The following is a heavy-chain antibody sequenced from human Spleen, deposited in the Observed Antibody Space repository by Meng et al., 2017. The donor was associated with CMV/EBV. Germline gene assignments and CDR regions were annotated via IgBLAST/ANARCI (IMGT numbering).Heavy chain of an antibody. Sequence: GESLKISCAASGFTFSSYWMSWVRQAPGKGLEWVANIKQDGSEKYYVDSVKGRFTISRDNAKNSLYLQMNSLRAEETAVYYCAREKSSSFRFYYYYYGMDVWGQGTTVTVSS. CDR2: IKQDGSEK. J-gene: IGHJ6*02. CDR3: AREKSSSFRFYYYYYGMDV. D-gene: IGHD6-6*01. CDR1: GFTFSSYW. V-gene: IGHV3-7*01.